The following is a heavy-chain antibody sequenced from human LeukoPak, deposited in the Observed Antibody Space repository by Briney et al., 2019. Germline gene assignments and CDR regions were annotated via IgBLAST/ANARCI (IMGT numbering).Heavy chain of an antibody. D-gene: IGHD3-16*02. Sequence: SQTLSLTCTDPGGSISSGSYYWSWIRQPAGKGLEWIGRIYTSGSTNSDPSLKSRVTISVDTSKNQFSLKLSSVTAADTAVYYCARGYFEEFGGVIGPIDYWGQGTLVTVSS. V-gene: IGHV4-61*02. CDR3: ARGYFEEFGGVIGPIDY. CDR2: IYTSGST. CDR1: GGSISSGSYY. J-gene: IGHJ4*02.